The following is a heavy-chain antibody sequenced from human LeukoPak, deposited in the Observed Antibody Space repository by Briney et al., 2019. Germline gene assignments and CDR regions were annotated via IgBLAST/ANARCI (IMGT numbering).Heavy chain of an antibody. J-gene: IGHJ6*03. CDR1: GFTVSSNY. D-gene: IGHD3-3*01. Sequence: GGSLRFSCAASGFTVSSNYMSWVRQAPGKGLEWVSVIYSGGSTYYADSVKGRFTISRDNSKNTLYLQMNSLRAEDTAVYYCARVSNDFWSGYYISEAYYYYYYMDVWGKGTTVTVSS. CDR3: ARVSNDFWSGYYISEAYYYYYYMDV. CDR2: IYSGGST. V-gene: IGHV3-53*01.